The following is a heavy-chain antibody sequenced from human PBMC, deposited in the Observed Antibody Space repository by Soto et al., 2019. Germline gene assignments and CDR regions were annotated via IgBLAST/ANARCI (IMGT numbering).Heavy chain of an antibody. J-gene: IGHJ5*02. D-gene: IGHD6-13*01. CDR1: GGSISSGGYS. CDR2: IYHSGST. CDR3: ARAGYSSSWRWFDP. Sequence: QLQLQESGSGLVKPSQTLSLTCAVSGGSISSGGYSWSWIRQPPGKGVEWIGYIYHSGSTYYNPSLKSRVTISVDRSKNQFSLKLSSVTAADTAVYYCARAGYSSSWRWFDPWGQGTLVTVSS. V-gene: IGHV4-30-2*01.